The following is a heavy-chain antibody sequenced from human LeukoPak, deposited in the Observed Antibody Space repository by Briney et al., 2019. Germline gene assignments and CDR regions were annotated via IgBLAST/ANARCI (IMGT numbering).Heavy chain of an antibody. CDR1: GYSFTSYW. V-gene: IGHV5-51*01. Sequence: GESLKISCKGSGYSFTSYWIGWVRQMPGKGLEWMGIIYPGDSDTRYSPSFQGQVTISADKSISTAYLQWSSLKASDTAMYYCARHGLPSGGSYYYYYMDVWGKGTTVTVSS. CDR3: ARHGLPSGGSYYYYYMDV. CDR2: IYPGDSDT. J-gene: IGHJ6*03. D-gene: IGHD3-16*01.